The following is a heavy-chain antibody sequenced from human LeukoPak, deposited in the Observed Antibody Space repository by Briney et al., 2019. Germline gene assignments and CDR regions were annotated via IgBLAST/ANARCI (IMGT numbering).Heavy chain of an antibody. V-gene: IGHV3-30*02. CDR2: IRYDGSNK. J-gene: IGHJ4*02. Sequence: GGSLRLSCAASGFTFSSCGMHWVRQAPGKGLEWVAFIRYDGSNKYYADSVKGRFTISRDNSKNTLYLQMNSLRAEDTAVYYCAKDRGYYGSGSYYFDYWGQGTLVTVSS. CDR3: AKDRGYYGSGSYYFDY. D-gene: IGHD3-10*01. CDR1: GFTFSSCG.